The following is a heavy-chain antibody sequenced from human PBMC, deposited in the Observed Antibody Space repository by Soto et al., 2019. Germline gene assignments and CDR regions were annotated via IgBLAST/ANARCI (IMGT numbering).Heavy chain of an antibody. D-gene: IGHD6-19*01. CDR2: ISAYNGNT. CDR1: GYTFTSYG. J-gene: IGHJ3*02. V-gene: IGHV1-18*01. CDR3: ARALFFAWLVQRDAFDI. Sequence: QVQLVQSGAEVKKPGASVKVSCKASGYTFTSYGISWVRQAPGQGLEWMGWISAYNGNTNYAQKLQGRVTMTTDTSTSTAYMELRGLRSDDTAVYYCARALFFAWLVQRDAFDIWGQGTMVTVSS.